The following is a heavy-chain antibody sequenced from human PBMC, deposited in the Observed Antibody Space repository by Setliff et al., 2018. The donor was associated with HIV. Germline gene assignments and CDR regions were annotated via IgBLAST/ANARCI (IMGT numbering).Heavy chain of an antibody. CDR1: GDSLSLSTFY. D-gene: IGHD6-19*01. Sequence: PSETLSLTCTVSGDSLSLSTFYWAWIRQPPGRGPEWTGSIYSTGTTYYNPSLKSRVTISFDTSKNQFPLEVTSVTAADTAIYYCARHRFGSGWYGFVSGIDPWGQGTLVTVSS. J-gene: IGHJ5*02. CDR2: IYSTGTT. V-gene: IGHV4-39*01. CDR3: ARHRFGSGWYGFVSGIDP.